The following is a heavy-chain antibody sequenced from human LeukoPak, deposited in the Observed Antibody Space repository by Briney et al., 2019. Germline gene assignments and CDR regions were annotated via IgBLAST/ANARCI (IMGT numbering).Heavy chain of an antibody. J-gene: IGHJ4*02. CDR2: INPSGGTT. Sequence: ASVKVSCKASGYPFTSYYMHWVRQAPGQGLEWMGIINPSGGTTNYAQKFQGRVTMTRDTSTSTVYMELSSLRSEDTAVYYCARDDYYGSGSYYNVNDYWGQGTLVTVSS. CDR1: GYPFTSYY. D-gene: IGHD3-10*01. CDR3: ARDDYYGSGSYYNVNDY. V-gene: IGHV1-46*01.